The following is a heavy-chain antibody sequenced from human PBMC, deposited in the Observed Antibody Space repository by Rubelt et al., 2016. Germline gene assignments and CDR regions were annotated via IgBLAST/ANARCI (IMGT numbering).Heavy chain of an antibody. CDR3: ARGGGGGGMDV. CDR2: VSGSGGIT. Sequence: GGSLRLSCAASGLTFSIYAMNWVRQAPGKGLEWVSVVSGSGGITYYADSVKGRCTISRDNSKKTLYLQMNSLRAEDTAVYYCARGGGGGGMDVWGQGTTVTVSS. CDR1: GLTFSIYA. V-gene: IGHV3-23*01. J-gene: IGHJ6*02. D-gene: IGHD3-16*01.